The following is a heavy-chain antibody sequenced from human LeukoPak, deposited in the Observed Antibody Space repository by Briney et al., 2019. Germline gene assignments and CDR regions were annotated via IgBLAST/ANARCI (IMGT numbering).Heavy chain of an antibody. J-gene: IGHJ3*02. Sequence: PGGSLRLSCAASGFTVSSNYMSWVRQAPGKGLEWVSVIYSGGSTYYAESVKGRFTISRDNSRNTLYLQMNSLRAEDTAVYYCARDQTFDIWGQGTMVTVSS. V-gene: IGHV3-53*01. CDR2: IYSGGST. CDR1: GFTVSSNY. CDR3: ARDQTFDI.